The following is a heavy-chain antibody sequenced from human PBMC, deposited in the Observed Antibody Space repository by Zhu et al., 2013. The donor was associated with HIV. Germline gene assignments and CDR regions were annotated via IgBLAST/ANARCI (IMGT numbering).Heavy chain of an antibody. CDR2: IIPIFGTA. V-gene: IGHV1-69*01. CDR1: NYTFNDYA. Sequence: QVQLVQSGSEVKKPGAAVRVSCKAFNYTFNDYAMSWVRQAPGQGLEWVGGIIPIFGTANYAQKFQGRVTITADESTSTAYMELSSLRSEDTATYFCARGKQLPQTHWCFDLWGRGTRVTVSS. D-gene: IGHD6-13*01. J-gene: IGHJ2*01. CDR3: ARGKQLPQTHWCFDL.